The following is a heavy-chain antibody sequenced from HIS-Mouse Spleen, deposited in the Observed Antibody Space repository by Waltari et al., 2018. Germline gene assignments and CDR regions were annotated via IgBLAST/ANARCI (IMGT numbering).Heavy chain of an antibody. D-gene: IGHD6-13*01. CDR2: IYASGSP. CDR1: GGSSSSSSDY. V-gene: IGHV4-39*07. CDR3: AREIPYSSSWYDWYFDL. Sequence: QLQLQESGPGLVKPTETLSLTCTVSGGSSSSSSDYWGWIRPPPGKGLEWIGSIYASGSPYYNPSLKSRVTISVDTSKNQFSLKLSSVTAADTAVYYCAREIPYSSSWYDWYFDLWGRGTLVTVSS. J-gene: IGHJ2*01.